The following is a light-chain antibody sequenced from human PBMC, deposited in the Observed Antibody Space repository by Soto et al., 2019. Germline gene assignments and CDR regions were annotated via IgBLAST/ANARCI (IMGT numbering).Light chain of an antibody. CDR3: QKYNSARALT. CDR2: AAS. Sequence: DIQMTQSPSSLSASVGDRVTITCRASQGISNYLAWYQQKPGKVPKLLIYAASTLQSGVPSRFSGSGSGIDFTLTISSLQPEDVATYYCQKYNSARALTFGGGTKVEIK. V-gene: IGKV1-27*01. J-gene: IGKJ4*01. CDR1: QGISNY.